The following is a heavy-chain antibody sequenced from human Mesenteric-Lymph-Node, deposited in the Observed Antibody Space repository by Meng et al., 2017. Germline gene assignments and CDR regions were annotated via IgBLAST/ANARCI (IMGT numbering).Heavy chain of an antibody. CDR3: AMENPGYSSSWYFGY. V-gene: IGHV1-69*01. J-gene: IGHJ4*02. Sequence: GGSLRLSCAASGFTFSSYWMSWVRQAPGKGLEWVGGIIPIFGTANYAQKFQGRVTITADESTSTAYMELSSLRSEDTAVYYCAMENPGYSSSWYFGYWGQGTLVTVSS. CDR2: IIPIFGTA. D-gene: IGHD6-13*01. CDR1: GFTFSSYW.